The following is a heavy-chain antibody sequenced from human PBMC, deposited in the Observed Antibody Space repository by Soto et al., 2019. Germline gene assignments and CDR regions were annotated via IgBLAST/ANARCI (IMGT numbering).Heavy chain of an antibody. CDR3: TTGASGYYTTLYYYYYGMDV. D-gene: IGHD3-3*01. J-gene: IGHJ6*02. CDR2: IKSKTDGGTT. Sequence: GGSLRLSCAASGFTFSNAWMNWVRQAPGKGLEWVGRIKSKTDGGTTDYAAPVKGRFTISRDDSKNTLYLQMNSLKTEDTAVYYCTTGASGYYTTLYYYYYGMDVWGQGTTVTVSS. V-gene: IGHV3-15*07. CDR1: GFTFSNAW.